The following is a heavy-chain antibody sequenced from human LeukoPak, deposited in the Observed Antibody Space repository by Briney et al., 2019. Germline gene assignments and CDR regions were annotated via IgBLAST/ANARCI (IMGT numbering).Heavy chain of an antibody. Sequence: ASVKVSCKASGYTFTSYAIHWVRQAPGQRLEWMGWINAGNGNTKYSQKFQGRVTITRDTSASTAYMELSSLRSEDTAVYYCARDMVRGVSDYWGQGTLVTVSS. J-gene: IGHJ4*02. CDR3: ARDMVRGVSDY. CDR2: INAGNGNT. V-gene: IGHV1-3*01. CDR1: GYTFTSYA. D-gene: IGHD3-10*01.